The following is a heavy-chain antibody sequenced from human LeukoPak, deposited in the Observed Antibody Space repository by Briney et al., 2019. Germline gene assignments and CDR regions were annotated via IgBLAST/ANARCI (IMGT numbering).Heavy chain of an antibody. J-gene: IGHJ4*02. V-gene: IGHV3-23*01. CDR2: ISGSGGAT. CDR3: AKRGVVIRVILVGFHKEANYFES. D-gene: IGHD3-22*01. CDR1: GITLSNYG. Sequence: PGGSLRLSCAVSGITLSNYGMSWVRQAPGKGLEWVAGISGSGGATKYADSVKGRFTISRDNSKNTLFLQMTSLRPDDTAVYFCAKRGVVIRVILVGFHKEANYFESWGRGALVTVSS.